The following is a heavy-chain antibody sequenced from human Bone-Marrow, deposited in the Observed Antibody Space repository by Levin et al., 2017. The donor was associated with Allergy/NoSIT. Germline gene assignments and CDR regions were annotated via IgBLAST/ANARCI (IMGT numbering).Heavy chain of an antibody. J-gene: IGHJ4*02. CDR1: GFTFSSHA. V-gene: IGHV3-23*01. CDR3: AKQPRSYHILAGYHNAPGFES. CDR2: ILYSGDRT. Sequence: GGSLRLSCAASGFTFSSHAMAWVRQAPGRGLEWVSSILYSGDRTFYADSVKGRFTISRDNSKNTLYLQMNSLRGEDTAIYYCAKQPRSYHILAGYHNAPGFESWGQGTLVTVSS. D-gene: IGHD3-9*01.